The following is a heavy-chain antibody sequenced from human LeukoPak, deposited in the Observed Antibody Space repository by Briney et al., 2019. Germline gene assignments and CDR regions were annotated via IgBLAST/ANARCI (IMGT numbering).Heavy chain of an antibody. D-gene: IGHD3-10*01. CDR3: VRGPYGSGSYR. CDR2: IWYDGSNK. J-gene: IGHJ4*02. V-gene: IGHV3-33*01. Sequence: GGSLRLSCAASGFTFSSYGMHWVRQAPGKGLEWVAAIWYDGSNKYYADSVKGRFTISRDNSKNTPYLQMNSLRAEDTVVYYCVRGPYGSGSYRWGQGTLVTVSA. CDR1: GFTFSSYG.